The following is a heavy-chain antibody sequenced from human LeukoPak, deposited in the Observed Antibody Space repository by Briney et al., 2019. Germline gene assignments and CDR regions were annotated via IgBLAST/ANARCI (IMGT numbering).Heavy chain of an antibody. D-gene: IGHD6-19*01. CDR1: GGTFSSYA. J-gene: IGHJ4*02. Sequence: VASVKVSCKASGGTFSSYAISWVRQAPGQGLEWMGRIIPILGIANYAQKFQGRVTITADKSTSTAYMELSSLRSEDTAVYYCARDLKAGPFDYWGQGTLVTVSS. CDR3: ARDLKAGPFDY. V-gene: IGHV1-69*04. CDR2: IIPILGIA.